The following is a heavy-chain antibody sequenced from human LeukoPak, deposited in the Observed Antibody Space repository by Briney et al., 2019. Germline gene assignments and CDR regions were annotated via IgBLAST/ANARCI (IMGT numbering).Heavy chain of an antibody. J-gene: IGHJ4*02. V-gene: IGHV3-30-3*01. Sequence: PGRSLRLSCAASGFTFRNYAIHWVRQARGKGLEWVAVISYDGNNKYYADSVKGRFTISRDNSKNTLYLQMNSLRAEDTAVFYCARALPVAGSVFFDSWGQGTLVTVSS. CDR3: ARALPVAGSVFFDS. CDR1: GFTFRNYA. D-gene: IGHD6-19*01. CDR2: ISYDGNNK.